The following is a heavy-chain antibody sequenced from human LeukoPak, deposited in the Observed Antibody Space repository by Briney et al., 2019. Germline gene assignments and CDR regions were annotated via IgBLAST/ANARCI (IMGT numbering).Heavy chain of an antibody. CDR2: IIPIFGTA. CDR3: ARSRGSCYSCGDY. V-gene: IGHV1-69*13. D-gene: IGHD2-15*01. Sequence: ASVKVSCKASGGTFTRYAINWVRQAPGQGLEWMGGIIPIFGTANYAQKFQGRVTITADESTSTAYMELSSLRSEDTAVYYCARSRGSCYSCGDYWGQGTLVTVSS. CDR1: GGTFTRYA. J-gene: IGHJ4*02.